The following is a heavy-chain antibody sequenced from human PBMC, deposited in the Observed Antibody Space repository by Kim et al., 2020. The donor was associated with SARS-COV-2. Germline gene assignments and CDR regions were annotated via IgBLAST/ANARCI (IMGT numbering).Heavy chain of an antibody. V-gene: IGHV4-34*01. D-gene: IGHD6-6*01. CDR3: VSPTRHSAFDI. Sequence: TNYHPSLKSRVTISVDTSKNQFSLKLSSVTAADTAVYYCVSPTRHSAFDIWGQGTMVTVSS. CDR2: T. J-gene: IGHJ3*02.